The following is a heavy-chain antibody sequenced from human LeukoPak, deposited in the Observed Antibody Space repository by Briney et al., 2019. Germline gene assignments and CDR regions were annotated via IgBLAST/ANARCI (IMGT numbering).Heavy chain of an antibody. J-gene: IGHJ4*02. CDR1: GFIVSNTY. V-gene: IGHV4-4*02. CDR2: IYYSGRT. CDR3: ARYSSNWGSLDY. D-gene: IGHD6-13*01. Sequence: GSLRLSCAASGFIVSNTYMSWVRQPPGVGLEWIGTIYYSGRTNYNPSLKSRVTISVDTSKNHFSLRLSSVTAADTAVYYCARYSSNWGSLDYWGQGTVVTVSS.